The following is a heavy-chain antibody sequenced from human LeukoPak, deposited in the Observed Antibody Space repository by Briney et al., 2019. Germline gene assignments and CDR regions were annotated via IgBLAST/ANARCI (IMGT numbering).Heavy chain of an antibody. CDR3: ANNDRGTLDY. V-gene: IGHV3-23*01. CDR1: GFTFSNYA. Sequence: PGGSLRLSCAASGFTFSNYAMSWVRQAPGKGLEWVSAISGTGGATYYADSVKGRFTISRDNSKNTLYLQMNSPRAEDTAVYYCANNDRGTLDYWGQGTLVTVSS. CDR2: ISGTGGAT. D-gene: IGHD1-1*01. J-gene: IGHJ4*02.